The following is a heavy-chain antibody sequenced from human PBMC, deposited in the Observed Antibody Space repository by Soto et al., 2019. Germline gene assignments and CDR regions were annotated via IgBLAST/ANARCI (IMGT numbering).Heavy chain of an antibody. V-gene: IGHV1-8*01. CDR1: GYTITSYD. J-gene: IGHJ5*02. CDR3: ARDGYCSGGSCYVVWFDP. Sequence: QVQLVQSGAEVKKPGASVKVSCKASGYTITSYDINWVRQATGQGLEWMGWMNPNSGNTGYAQKFQGRVTMTRNTSISTAYMELSSLRSEDTAVYYCARDGYCSGGSCYVVWFDPWGQGTLVTVSS. D-gene: IGHD2-15*01. CDR2: MNPNSGNT.